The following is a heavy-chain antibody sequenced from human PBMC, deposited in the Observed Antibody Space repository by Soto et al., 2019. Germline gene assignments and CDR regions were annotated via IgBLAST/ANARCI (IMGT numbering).Heavy chain of an antibody. D-gene: IGHD2-15*01. J-gene: IGHJ4*02. CDR2: INAGNGNT. CDR1: GYTFTIYA. CDR3: ARGYCSGGSCYLYPDY. V-gene: IGHV1-3*01. Sequence: VKVSCKASGYTFTIYAMHWVRQAPGQRLEWMGWINAGNGNTKYSQKFQGRVTITRDTSASTAYMELSSLRSEDTAVYYCARGYCSGGSCYLYPDYWGQGTLVTVSS.